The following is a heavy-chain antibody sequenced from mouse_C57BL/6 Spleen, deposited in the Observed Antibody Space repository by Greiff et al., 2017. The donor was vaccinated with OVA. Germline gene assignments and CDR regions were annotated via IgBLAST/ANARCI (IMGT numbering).Heavy chain of an antibody. J-gene: IGHJ3*01. CDR3: ARSSYYYGSSYAY. Sequence: VQLQQPGAELVKPGASVKMSCKASGYTFTSYWITWVKQRPGQGLEWIGDIYPGSGSTNYNEKFKSKATLTVDTSSSTAYMQLSSLTSEDSAVYYCARSSYYYGSSYAYWGQGTLVTVSA. D-gene: IGHD1-1*01. V-gene: IGHV1-55*01. CDR1: GYTFTSYW. CDR2: IYPGSGST.